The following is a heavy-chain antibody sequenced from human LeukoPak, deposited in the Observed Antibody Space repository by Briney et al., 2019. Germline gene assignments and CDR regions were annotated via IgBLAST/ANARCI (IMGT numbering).Heavy chain of an antibody. CDR2: ITNSGSNT. J-gene: IGHJ4*02. Sequence: GGSLHLSGAASGFTFSNYGMSWVRQAPGKGLEWVSTITNSGSNTYYADSVKGRFTISRDNSKNTLYLQMSSLRAEDTSVYYCAKGFGSLDYWGQGTLVTVSS. D-gene: IGHD3-10*01. CDR3: AKGFGSLDY. V-gene: IGHV3-23*01. CDR1: GFTFSNYG.